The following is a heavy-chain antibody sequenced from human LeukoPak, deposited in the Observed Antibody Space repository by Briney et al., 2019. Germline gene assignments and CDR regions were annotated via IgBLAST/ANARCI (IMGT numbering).Heavy chain of an antibody. D-gene: IGHD1-26*01. CDR1: GFTVSSYW. J-gene: IGHJ4*02. CDR3: ARNRGTVGALLY. V-gene: IGHV3-74*01. Sequence: GGSLRLSCAASGFTVSSYWMHGAGQPPGKGRLWVSRINSDGSSTSYADSVKGRFTISRDNAKNTLYLQMNSLRVEDTAVYYCARNRGTVGALLYWGQGTLVTVSS. CDR2: INSDGSST.